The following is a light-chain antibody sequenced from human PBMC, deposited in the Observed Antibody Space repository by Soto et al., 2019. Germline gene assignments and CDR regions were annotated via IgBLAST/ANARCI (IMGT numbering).Light chain of an antibody. CDR3: QSYASSPRV. Sequence: NFMLTQPHSVSVSPGKTVTISCTGSSGSIASNYVQWYQQRPGSAPTTLIYEDNQRPAGVPDRFSGSIDSSANSASLTISGLKTEDEADYYCQSYASSPRVFGGGTKLTVL. J-gene: IGLJ2*01. V-gene: IGLV6-57*02. CDR1: SGSIASNY. CDR2: EDN.